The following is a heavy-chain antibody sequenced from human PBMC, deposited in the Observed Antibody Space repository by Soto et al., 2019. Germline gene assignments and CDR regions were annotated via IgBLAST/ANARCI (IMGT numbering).Heavy chain of an antibody. J-gene: IGHJ4*02. D-gene: IGHD4-17*01. Sequence: SEPLSLPCTGPGGSTTSYNWSWIRHPPGKGLEWIGYIYYSGSTKYKPSLKSRVTISVDTSKNQFSLKLSSVTAADTAVYYCARSMTTVTESYFDYWGQVTLVTVSS. V-gene: IGHV4-59*01. CDR3: ARSMTTVTESYFDY. CDR2: IYYSGST. CDR1: GGSTTSYN.